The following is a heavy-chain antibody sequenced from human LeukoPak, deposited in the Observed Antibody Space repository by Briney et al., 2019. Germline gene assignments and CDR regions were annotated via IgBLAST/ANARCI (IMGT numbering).Heavy chain of an antibody. CDR3: ARRGSTHCYGICSYPSDY. CDR1: GYTFTGYY. Sequence: ASVKVSCKASGYTFTGYYMHWVRQAPGQGLEWMAWINPNSGGTNYAQKFQGRVTMTRDTSISTAYMELSRLRSDDTAVYYCARRGSTHCYGICSYPSDYWGQGTLVTVSS. J-gene: IGHJ4*02. D-gene: IGHD2-2*01. CDR2: INPNSGGT. V-gene: IGHV1-2*02.